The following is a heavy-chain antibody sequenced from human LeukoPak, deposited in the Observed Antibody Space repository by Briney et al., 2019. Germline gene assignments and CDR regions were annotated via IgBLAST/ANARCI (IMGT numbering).Heavy chain of an antibody. CDR3: ARGNPYGDFIDY. Sequence: ASVKVSCKASGYTFTSYDINWVRQATGQGLEWMGWMNPNSGNTGYAQKFQGRVTITRNTSISTAYMELSSLRSGDTAVYYCARGNPYGDFIDYWGQGTLVTVSS. CDR2: MNPNSGNT. D-gene: IGHD4-17*01. V-gene: IGHV1-8*01. J-gene: IGHJ4*02. CDR1: GYTFTSYD.